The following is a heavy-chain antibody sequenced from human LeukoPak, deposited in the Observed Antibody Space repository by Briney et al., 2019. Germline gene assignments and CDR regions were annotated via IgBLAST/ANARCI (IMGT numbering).Heavy chain of an antibody. Sequence: SETLSLTCTVSGGSINSYYWSWIRQPPGKGLEWIGYIFYSGGSNYNPSLKSRVTISVDTSRNHFSLKLSSVTAADTAVYYCARLGSTFDIWGQGTMVTVSS. V-gene: IGHV4-59*08. CDR2: IFYSGGS. CDR1: GGSINSYY. CDR3: ARLGSTFDI. D-gene: IGHD2-2*01. J-gene: IGHJ3*02.